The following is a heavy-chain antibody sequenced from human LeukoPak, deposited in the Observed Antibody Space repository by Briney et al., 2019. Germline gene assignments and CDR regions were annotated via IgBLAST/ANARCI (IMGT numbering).Heavy chain of an antibody. CDR2: IYTSGST. Sequence: SETLSLTCTVSGGSISSYYWSWIRQPAGKGLEWIGRIYTSGSTNYNPSLKSRVTMSVDTSKNQFSLKLSSVTAADTAVYYCARDYYDSRDYYYGMDVWGQGTTVTVSS. CDR1: GGSISSYY. D-gene: IGHD3-22*01. CDR3: ARDYYDSRDYYYGMDV. J-gene: IGHJ6*02. V-gene: IGHV4-4*07.